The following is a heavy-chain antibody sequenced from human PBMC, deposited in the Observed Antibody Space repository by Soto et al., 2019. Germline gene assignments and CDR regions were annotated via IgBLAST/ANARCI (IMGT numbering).Heavy chain of an antibody. CDR3: ALRKTGSYFDY. J-gene: IGHJ4*02. Sequence: ASVKVSCKASGYTFTSYYMHWVRQAPGQGLEWMGIINPSGGSTSYAQKFQGRVTMTRDTSTSTVYMELNSLRAEDTAVYYCALRKTGSYFDYWGQGALVTVSS. D-gene: IGHD1-26*01. CDR2: INPSGGST. CDR1: GYTFTSYY. V-gene: IGHV1-46*01.